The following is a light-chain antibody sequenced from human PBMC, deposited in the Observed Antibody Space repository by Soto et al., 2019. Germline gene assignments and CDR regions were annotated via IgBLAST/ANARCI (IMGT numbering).Light chain of an antibody. Sequence: QSALTQPASVSGSPGQSITISCTGTSSDVGTYKYVSWYQQHPGKAPKLMIYDVSNRPSGVSNRCSGSKSGTTASLTISGLQAEDEAHYYCSTYSTSSTLVFGTETKLTVL. CDR2: DVS. CDR1: SSDVGTYKY. V-gene: IGLV2-14*03. J-gene: IGLJ1*01. CDR3: STYSTSSTLV.